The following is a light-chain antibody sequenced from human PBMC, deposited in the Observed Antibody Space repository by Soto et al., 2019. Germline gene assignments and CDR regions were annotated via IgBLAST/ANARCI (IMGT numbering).Light chain of an antibody. V-gene: IGKV3-20*01. CDR3: QVYGNSPMYT. CDR1: QSVSNSS. CDR2: AAS. J-gene: IGKJ2*01. Sequence: EIVLTQSPGTLSLSPGERATFSCRASQSVSNSSLAWYHQKPGQAPRLLLFAASRLATGIPDTFSGSGSGTDFTLTINRLEPEDFAVYYCQVYGNSPMYTCGQGTRLERK.